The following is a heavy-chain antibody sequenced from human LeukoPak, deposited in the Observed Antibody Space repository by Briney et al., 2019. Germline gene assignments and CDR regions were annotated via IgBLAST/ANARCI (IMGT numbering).Heavy chain of an antibody. CDR3: AREPPQDSSGEFDY. CDR2: INPYSGGT. Sequence: GASVKVSRKASGYTFTGYYMHWVRQAPGQGLEWMGWINPYSGGTNYAQKFQGRVTMTRDTSISTAYMELSRLRSDDTAVYYCAREPPQDSSGEFDYWGQGTLVTVSS. D-gene: IGHD6-19*01. J-gene: IGHJ4*02. CDR1: GYTFTGYY. V-gene: IGHV1-2*02.